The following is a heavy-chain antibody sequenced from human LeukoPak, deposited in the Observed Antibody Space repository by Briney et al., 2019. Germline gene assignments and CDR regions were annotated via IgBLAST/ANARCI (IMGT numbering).Heavy chain of an antibody. V-gene: IGHV3-43*01. D-gene: IGHD3-22*01. CDR3: ARRAGDYSHPYDY. Sequence: PGGSLRLSCVASGLIFDDYTMHWVRQAPGKGLEWVSLISRNGAVTKYADSVRGRFTVSRDNSKNSLYLQMNSLTTEDTALYYCARRAGDYSHPYDYWGQGTLVTVSS. CDR1: GLIFDDYT. J-gene: IGHJ4*02. CDR2: ISRNGAVT.